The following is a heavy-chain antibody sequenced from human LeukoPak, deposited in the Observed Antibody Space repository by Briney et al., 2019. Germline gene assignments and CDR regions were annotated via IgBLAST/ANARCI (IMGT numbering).Heavy chain of an antibody. CDR3: ARDSGIGAFDI. CDR2: IYHSGST. J-gene: IGHJ3*02. Sequence: SETLSLTCTVSGYSISSGYYWGWIRQPPGKGLEWIGSIYHSGSTYYNPSLKSRVTISVDTSKNQFSLKLSSVTAADTAVYYCARDSGIGAFDIWGLGTMVTVSS. V-gene: IGHV4-38-2*02. D-gene: IGHD3-10*01. CDR1: GYSISSGYY.